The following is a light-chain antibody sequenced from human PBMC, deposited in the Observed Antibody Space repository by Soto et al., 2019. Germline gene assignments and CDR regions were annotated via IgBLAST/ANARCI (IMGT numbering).Light chain of an antibody. CDR3: QAWDSRTVV. CDR1: KLGDKY. J-gene: IGLJ2*01. CDR2: QDS. Sequence: SYELTQPPSVSVSPGQTASITCSGDKLGDKYACWYQQKPGQSPVLVIYQDSKRPSVIPERFSGSNSGNTATLTISGTQAMDEADYYCQAWDSRTVVFGGGTKVTVL. V-gene: IGLV3-1*01.